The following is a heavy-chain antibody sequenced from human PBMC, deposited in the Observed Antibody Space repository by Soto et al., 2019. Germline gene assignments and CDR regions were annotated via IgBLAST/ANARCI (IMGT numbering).Heavy chain of an antibody. CDR2: ISSNGGST. J-gene: IGHJ5*02. D-gene: IGHD3-22*01. Sequence: PGGSLRLSCAASGFTFSIYAMSWVRQAPGKGLEYVSAISSNGGSTYYADSVKGRFTISRDNSKNTLYLQMSSLRAEDTAVYYCVKEGYYYDSSGYYYGWFDPWGQGTLVTVSS. CDR3: VKEGYYYDSSGYYYGWFDP. CDR1: GFTFSIYA. V-gene: IGHV3-64D*06.